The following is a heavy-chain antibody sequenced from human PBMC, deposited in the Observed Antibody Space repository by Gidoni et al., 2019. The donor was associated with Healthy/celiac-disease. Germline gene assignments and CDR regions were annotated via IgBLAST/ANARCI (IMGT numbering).Heavy chain of an antibody. D-gene: IGHD3-22*01. CDR2: IIPISGTA. J-gene: IGHJ4*02. Sequence: QVQLVQSGAEVKKPGSAVKVSCKASGGTFSSYAISWVRQSPVQGLEWMGGIIPISGTANYAQKFQGRVTITADESTSTAYMELSSLRSEDTAVYYCARDRASTMTPLDYFDYWVQGTLVTVSS. CDR1: GGTFSSYA. V-gene: IGHV1-69*01. CDR3: ARDRASTMTPLDYFDY.